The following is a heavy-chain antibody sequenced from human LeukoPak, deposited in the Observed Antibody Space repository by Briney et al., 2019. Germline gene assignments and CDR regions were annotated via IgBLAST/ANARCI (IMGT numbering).Heavy chain of an antibody. CDR2: IRSKANSYAT. J-gene: IGHJ4*02. Sequence: GGSLRLSCAASGFTFSGSAMHWVRQASGKGLEWVGRIRSKANSYATAYAASVKGRFTISRDDSKNTAYLQMNSLKTEDTAVYYCAKPATLRGPRYYDSNPYPVWYFDYWGQGTLVTVSS. CDR3: AKPATLRGPRYYDSNPYPVWYFDY. CDR1: GFTFSGSA. D-gene: IGHD3-22*01. V-gene: IGHV3-73*01.